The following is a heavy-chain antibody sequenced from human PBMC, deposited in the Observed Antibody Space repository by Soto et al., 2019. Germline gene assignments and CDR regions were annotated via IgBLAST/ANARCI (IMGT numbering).Heavy chain of an antibody. CDR1: GGSISSGGYY. D-gene: IGHD3-9*01. J-gene: IGHJ4*02. CDR2: IYYSGST. V-gene: IGHV4-31*03. Sequence: SETLSLSCTVSGGSISSGGYYWSWIRQHPGKGLEWIGYIYYSGSTYYNPSLKSRVTISVDTSKNQFSLKLSSVTAADTAVYYCARGKRQDYDILTGYPVGYFDYWGQGTLVTVS. CDR3: ARGKRQDYDILTGYPVGYFDY.